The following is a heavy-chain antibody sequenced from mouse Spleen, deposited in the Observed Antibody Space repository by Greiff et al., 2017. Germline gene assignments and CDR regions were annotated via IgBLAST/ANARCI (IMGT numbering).Heavy chain of an antibody. V-gene: IGHV5-17*01. CDR2: ISSGSSTI. Sequence: DVKLVESGGGLVKPGGSLKLSCAASGFTFSDYGMHWVRQAPEKGLEWVAYISSGSSTIYYADTVKGRFTISRDNAKNTLFLQMTSLRSEDTAMYYCARYAITTVVLDYWGQGTTLTVSS. CDR3: ARYAITTVVLDY. J-gene: IGHJ2*01. D-gene: IGHD1-1*01. CDR1: GFTFSDYG.